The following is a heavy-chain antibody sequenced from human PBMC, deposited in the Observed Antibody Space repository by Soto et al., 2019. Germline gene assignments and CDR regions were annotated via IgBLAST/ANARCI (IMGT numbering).Heavy chain of an antibody. CDR1: GFTFSSYA. J-gene: IGHJ4*02. CDR3: AKDISSSSILYYFDY. Sequence: GGSLRLSCAASGFTFSSYAMSWVRQAPGKGLEWVSGISCSSGSICYADSVKGRFTISRDNAKNSLYLQMNSLRAEDTALYYCAKDISSSSILYYFDYWGQGTLVTVSS. CDR2: ISCSSGSI. V-gene: IGHV3-9*01. D-gene: IGHD6-6*01.